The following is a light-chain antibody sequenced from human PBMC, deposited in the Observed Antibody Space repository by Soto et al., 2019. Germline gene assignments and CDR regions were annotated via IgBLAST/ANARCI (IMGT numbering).Light chain of an antibody. Sequence: EIVITHSPATLSFSRGERATLSCTASQSVSSNLAWYQQKPGQAPRLLIYGASTRATGIPARFSGSGSGTEFTLTISSLQSEDFAVYYCQQYNNWPPITFGQGTRLEI. V-gene: IGKV3-15*01. CDR2: GAS. CDR1: QSVSSN. CDR3: QQYNNWPPIT. J-gene: IGKJ5*01.